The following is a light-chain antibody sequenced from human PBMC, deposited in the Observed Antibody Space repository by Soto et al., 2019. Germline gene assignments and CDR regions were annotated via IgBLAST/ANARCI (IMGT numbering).Light chain of an antibody. CDR1: NSDIGDWNY. V-gene: IGLV2-14*01. CDR2: EVN. J-gene: IGLJ1*01. CDR3: SSFSSGTTLFV. Sequence: QSVLTQPASVSGSPGQSITISCTGANSDIGDWNYVSWYQQYPGKAPKVIIYEVNYRPSGVSYRFSGSKSGNTASLTISGLQAEDEADYYCSSFSSGTTLFVFGGETKVTVL.